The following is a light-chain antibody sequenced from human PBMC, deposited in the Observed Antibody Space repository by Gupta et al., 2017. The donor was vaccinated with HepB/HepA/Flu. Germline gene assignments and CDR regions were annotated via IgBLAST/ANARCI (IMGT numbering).Light chain of an antibody. CDR1: QSVGSN. Sequence: EIVMTQSPATLSVSPGERATLSCSASQSVGSNLAWYQQKPGQAPRLLIYGASTRATDIPAKFSGSGSGTEFTLSISSLQSEDFAVYFCQQYNNWPRTFGQGTKLEIK. CDR3: QQYNNWPRT. V-gene: IGKV3-15*01. CDR2: GAS. J-gene: IGKJ2*01.